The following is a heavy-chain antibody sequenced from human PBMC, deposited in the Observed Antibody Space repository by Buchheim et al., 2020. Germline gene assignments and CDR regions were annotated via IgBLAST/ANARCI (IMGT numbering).Heavy chain of an antibody. V-gene: IGHV3-11*05. CDR1: GFTFSDYY. CDR2: ISSSSSYT. CDR3: ARAVSSSAPGGRSYYYYGMDV. Sequence: QVQLVESGGGLVKPGGSLRLSCAASGFTFSDYYMSWIRQAPGKGLEWVSYISSSSSYTNYADSVKGRFTISRDNAKNSLYLQMNSLRAEDTAVYYCARAVSSSAPGGRSYYYYGMDVWGQGTT. J-gene: IGHJ6*02. D-gene: IGHD6-6*01.